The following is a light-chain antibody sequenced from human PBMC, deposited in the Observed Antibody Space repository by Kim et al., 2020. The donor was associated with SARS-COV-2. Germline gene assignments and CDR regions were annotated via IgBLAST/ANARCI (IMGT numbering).Light chain of an antibody. Sequence: GSVGDTVTITCRASQRISTYLNWYQQKPGKAPKLLIYATSTLQSGVPSRFSGSGSGTAFTLTISGLQREDFATYYCQQSYSSPRTFGQGTKVEIK. CDR1: QRISTY. CDR2: ATS. CDR3: QQSYSSPRT. J-gene: IGKJ1*01. V-gene: IGKV1-39*01.